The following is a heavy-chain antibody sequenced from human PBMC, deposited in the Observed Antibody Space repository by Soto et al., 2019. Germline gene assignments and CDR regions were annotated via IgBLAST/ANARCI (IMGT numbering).Heavy chain of an antibody. Sequence: QVQLVQSGAEVKKPGASVKLSCKPSGYTFSGYYVHWVRQAPGQGLEWMGVFKPTGGCSTSYAQRFQGRVTVTRDTSTSTVYMELGSLRFDDTAVYFCASDYGSGVEMDVWGQGTRVPVSS. CDR2: FKPTGGCST. V-gene: IGHV1-46*01. CDR1: GYTFSGYY. D-gene: IGHD3-10*01. CDR3: ASDYGSGVEMDV. J-gene: IGHJ6*02.